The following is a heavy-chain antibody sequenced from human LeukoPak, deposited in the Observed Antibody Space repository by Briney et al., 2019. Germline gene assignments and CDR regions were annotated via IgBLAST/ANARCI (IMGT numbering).Heavy chain of an antibody. CDR3: ARGDSSGWFKFDY. CDR2: IYYSGST. V-gene: IGHV4-59*08. CDR1: GGSFSGYY. J-gene: IGHJ4*02. D-gene: IGHD6-19*01. Sequence: SETLSLTCAVYGGSFSGYYWSWIRQPPGRGLEWIGYIYYSGSTNYNPSLKSRVTISVDTSKNQFSLKLNSVTAADTAVYYCARGDSSGWFKFDYWGREPWSPSPQ.